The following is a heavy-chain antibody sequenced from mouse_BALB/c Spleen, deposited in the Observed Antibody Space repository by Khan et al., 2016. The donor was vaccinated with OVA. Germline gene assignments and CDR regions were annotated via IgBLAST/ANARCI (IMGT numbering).Heavy chain of an antibody. D-gene: IGHD2-1*01. CDR1: GYTFTNYG. V-gene: IGHV9-3-1*01. J-gene: IGHJ1*01. CDR2: INTYTGEP. CDR3: ARVGNYWYFDV. Sequence: QIQLVQSGPELKKPGETVKISCKASGYTFTNYGMNWVKQAPGKGLKWMGWINTYTGEPTYADDFKGRFAFSLETSASTAYLQITNLKNEDTATXFCARVGNYWYFDVWGAGTTVTVAP.